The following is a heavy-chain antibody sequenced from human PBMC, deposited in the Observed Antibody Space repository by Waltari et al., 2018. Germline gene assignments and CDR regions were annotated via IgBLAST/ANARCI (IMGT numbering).Heavy chain of an antibody. Sequence: QLQLQESGSGLVKPSQTLSLTCAVSGGSISSGGYSWSWIRQPPGKGLEWIGYIDHSGSTYYNPSLKSRVTISVDRSKNQFSLKLSSVTAADTAVYYCASYDFWSGYFGHWGQGTLVTVSS. D-gene: IGHD3-3*01. CDR1: GGSISSGGYS. CDR3: ASYDFWSGYFGH. CDR2: IDHSGST. J-gene: IGHJ4*02. V-gene: IGHV4-30-2*01.